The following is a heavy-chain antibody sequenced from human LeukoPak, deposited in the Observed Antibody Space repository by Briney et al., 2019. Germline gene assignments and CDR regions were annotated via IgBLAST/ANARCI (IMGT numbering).Heavy chain of an antibody. CDR2: IYYSGST. D-gene: IGHD3-10*01. V-gene: IGHV4-30-4*01. CDR3: ARAKGMVRGVIIMDWFDP. Sequence: PSETLSLTCTVSGGSISSGDYYWSWIRQPPGKGLEWIGYIYYSGSTYYNPSLKSRVTISVDTSKNQFSLKLSSVTAADTAVHYCARAKGMVRGVIIMDWFDPWGQGTLVTVSS. J-gene: IGHJ5*02. CDR1: GGSISSGDYY.